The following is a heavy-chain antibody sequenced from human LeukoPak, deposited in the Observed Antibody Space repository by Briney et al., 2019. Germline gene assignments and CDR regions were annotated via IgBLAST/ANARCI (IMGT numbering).Heavy chain of an antibody. J-gene: IGHJ3*01. Sequence: GASVKVSCKTSGYTFTGYYMHWVRQAPGQGPEWMGWINPYSGGTNYAQEFLGRVTMTRDTSLSTVYMELSRLRSDDTAVYYCARDLSGGDYGGNSGAFDVWGQGTMVTVSS. D-gene: IGHD4-23*01. CDR3: ARDLSGGDYGGNSGAFDV. CDR1: GYTFTGYY. CDR2: INPYSGGT. V-gene: IGHV1-2*02.